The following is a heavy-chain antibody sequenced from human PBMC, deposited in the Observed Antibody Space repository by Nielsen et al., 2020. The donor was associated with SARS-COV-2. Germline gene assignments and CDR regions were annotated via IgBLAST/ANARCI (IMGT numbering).Heavy chain of an antibody. J-gene: IGHJ5*02. CDR1: GGSFSDYY. D-gene: IGHD3-16*02. Sequence: SETLSLTCAVYGGSFSDYYWSWIRQPPGKGLEWIGEINHSGSTNYNPSLKSRVTISVDTSKKQFSLKLSSATAADTAVYYCARGRSFGGVINPWGQGTLVTVSS. CDR2: INHSGST. V-gene: IGHV4-34*01. CDR3: ARGRSFGGVINP.